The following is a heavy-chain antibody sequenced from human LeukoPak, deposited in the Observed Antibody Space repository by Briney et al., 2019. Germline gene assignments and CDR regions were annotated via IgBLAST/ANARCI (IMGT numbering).Heavy chain of an antibody. Sequence: GVLRLSCEASGFTFGSFAMYWVRQAPGKGLEWIAGIFGSGGSPHYADSVKGRFTISRDNSKNTLYLQMNSLRAEDTAVYYCAKDRVSPGFNWFDPWGQGTLVTVSS. D-gene: IGHD3-16*01. CDR1: GFTFGSFA. J-gene: IGHJ5*02. CDR2: IFGSGGSP. CDR3: AKDRVSPGFNWFDP. V-gene: IGHV3-23*01.